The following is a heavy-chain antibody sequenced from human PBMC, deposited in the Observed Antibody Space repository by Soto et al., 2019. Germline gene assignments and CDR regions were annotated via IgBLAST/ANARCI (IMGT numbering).Heavy chain of an antibody. CDR2: IKQDGSEK. J-gene: IGHJ6*02. CDR1: GFTFSSYW. D-gene: IGHD6-13*01. Sequence: VESLRISCAASGFTFSSYWMSWVRQAPGKGLEWVANIKQDGSEKYYVDSVKGRFTISRDNAKNSLYLQMNSLRAEDTAVYYCARDQGGSSWYYSHGMDVWGQGTTVTVSS. CDR3: ARDQGGSSWYYSHGMDV. V-gene: IGHV3-7*03.